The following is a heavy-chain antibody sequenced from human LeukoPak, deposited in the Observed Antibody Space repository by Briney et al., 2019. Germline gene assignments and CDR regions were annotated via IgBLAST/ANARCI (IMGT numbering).Heavy chain of an antibody. V-gene: IGHV4-39*01. D-gene: IGHD4-17*01. CDR1: GGSISSSSYY. J-gene: IGHJ4*02. CDR2: IYYSGST. CDR3: ARLEPVRDRPERDFDY. Sequence: SDTLSLTCTVSGGSISSSSYYWGWIRQPPGKGLEWIGSIYYSGSTYYNPSLKSRVTISVDTPKNQFSLKLSSVTAADTAVYYRARLEPVRDRPERDFDYWGQGTLVTVSS.